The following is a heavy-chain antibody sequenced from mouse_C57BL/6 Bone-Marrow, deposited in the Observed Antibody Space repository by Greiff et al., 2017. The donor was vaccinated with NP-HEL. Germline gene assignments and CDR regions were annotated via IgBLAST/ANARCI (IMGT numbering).Heavy chain of an antibody. V-gene: IGHV1-52*01. CDR1: GYTFTSYW. Sequence: VQLQQPGAELVRPGSSVKLSCKASGYTFTSYWMPWVKQRPIQGLEWIGNIDPSDSETYYNQKFKDKATLTVDKSSSTAYMQLSSLTSEDSAVYYYARYPMDYWGQGTSVTVSS. J-gene: IGHJ4*01. CDR3: ARYPMDY. CDR2: IDPSDSET.